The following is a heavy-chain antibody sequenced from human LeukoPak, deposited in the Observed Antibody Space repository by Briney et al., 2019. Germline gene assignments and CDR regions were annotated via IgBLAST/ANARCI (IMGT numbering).Heavy chain of an antibody. CDR3: AHEYHYDSSGYSRFAFDI. J-gene: IGHJ3*02. D-gene: IGHD3-22*01. CDR1: GYTFTGYY. CDR2: VNPNSGGT. Sequence: ASVKVSCKASGYTFTGYYMHWVRQAPGQGLEWMGWVNPNSGGTNYAQKFQGRVTMTRDTSISTAYMELSRLRSDDTAVYYCAHEYHYDSSGYSRFAFDIWGQGTMVTVSS. V-gene: IGHV1-2*02.